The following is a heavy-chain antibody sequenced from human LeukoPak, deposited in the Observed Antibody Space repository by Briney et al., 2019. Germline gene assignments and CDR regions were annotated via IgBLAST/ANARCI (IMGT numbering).Heavy chain of an antibody. D-gene: IGHD6-13*01. CDR3: ARGRYSSSWYYFDY. V-gene: IGHV4-34*01. CDR2: INHSGST. J-gene: IGHJ4*02. CDR1: GGSFSGYY. Sequence: KRSETLSLTCAVYGGSFSGYYWSWIRQPPGKGLEWIGEINHSGSTNYNPSLKSRVTISVDTSKNQFSLKLSSVTAADTAVYYCARGRYSSSWYYFDYWGQGTLVTVSS.